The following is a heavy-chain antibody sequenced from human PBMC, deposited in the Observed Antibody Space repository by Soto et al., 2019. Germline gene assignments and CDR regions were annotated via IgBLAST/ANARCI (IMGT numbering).Heavy chain of an antibody. CDR2: IYWSGDE. V-gene: IGHV2-5*01. CDR1: GFSLSTSGVG. D-gene: IGHD6-6*01. Sequence: ESGPTLVNPTQTLTLTCSFSGFSLSTSGVGVGWIRQPPGKALEWLAHIYWSGDEHYSTSLKTRLTISKGTSKNQVVLTMTNMDPVDTATYYCARIRGGSSSGYFDYWGQGTLVTVSS. J-gene: IGHJ4*02. CDR3: ARIRGGSSSGYFDY.